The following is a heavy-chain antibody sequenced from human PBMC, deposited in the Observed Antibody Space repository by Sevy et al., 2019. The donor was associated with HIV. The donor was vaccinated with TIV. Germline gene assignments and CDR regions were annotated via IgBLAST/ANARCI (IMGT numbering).Heavy chain of an antibody. V-gene: IGHV3-33*08. Sequence: GGSLRLSCVGSGFTFSSHGMHWVHQAPGKGLEWVAVIWYDGSNKYYADSVKGRVTISRDNSRSTLYLEMSSLRVEDTAVYYCAAWWDYKTPAYWGQGSLVTVSS. CDR2: IWYDGSNK. J-gene: IGHJ4*02. CDR3: AAWWDYKTPAY. CDR1: GFTFSSHG. D-gene: IGHD2-8*02.